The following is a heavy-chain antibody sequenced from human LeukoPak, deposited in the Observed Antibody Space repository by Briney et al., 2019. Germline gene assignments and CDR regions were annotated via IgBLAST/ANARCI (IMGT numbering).Heavy chain of an antibody. Sequence: GGSLRLSCAASGFTFSSYSMNWVRQAPGKGLEWVSSISSSSSYIYFADSVKGRFTISRDNAKNSLYLQMNSLRAEDTAVYYCASSNPGYSGYAIDYWGQGTLVTVSS. CDR3: ASSNPGYSGYAIDY. V-gene: IGHV3-21*01. CDR2: ISSSSSYI. CDR1: GFTFSSYS. D-gene: IGHD5-12*01. J-gene: IGHJ4*02.